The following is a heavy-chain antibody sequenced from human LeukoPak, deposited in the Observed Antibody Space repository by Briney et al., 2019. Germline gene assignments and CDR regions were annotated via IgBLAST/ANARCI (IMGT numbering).Heavy chain of an antibody. D-gene: IGHD6-19*01. V-gene: IGHV3-21*04. J-gene: IGHJ4*02. CDR2: ISSSSSYI. CDR1: GFTFSSYS. Sequence: GGSLRLSCAASGFTFSSYSMNWVRQAPGKGLEWVSSISSSSSYIYYADSVKGRFTISRDNAKNSLYLQMNSLTAEDTAVYYCAKGRYSNGLFDYWGQGTLVTVSS. CDR3: AKGRYSNGLFDY.